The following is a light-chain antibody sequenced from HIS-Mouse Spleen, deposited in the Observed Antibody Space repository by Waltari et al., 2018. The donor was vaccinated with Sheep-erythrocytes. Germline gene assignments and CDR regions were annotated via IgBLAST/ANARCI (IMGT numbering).Light chain of an antibody. CDR2: DVS. Sequence: QSALTQPRSVSGSPGQSVTISCTGTRSDVGGYNYVSWYQQHPGKAPKLMIYDVSNRPSGVPDRFSGSKSGNTASLTISGLQAEDEADYYCCSYAGSYTFWVFGGGTKLTVL. CDR1: RSDVGGYNY. CDR3: CSYAGSYTFWV. J-gene: IGLJ3*02. V-gene: IGLV2-11*01.